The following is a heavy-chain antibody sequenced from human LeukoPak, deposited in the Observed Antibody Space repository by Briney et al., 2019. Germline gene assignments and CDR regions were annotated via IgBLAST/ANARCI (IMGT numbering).Heavy chain of an antibody. CDR3: ARDLFCGGGSCYSDY. Sequence: KPGGSLRLSCAASGFTFSSYSMNWVRQAPGKGLEWVSSISSSSSYIYYADSVKGRFTISRDNAKNSLYLQMNSLRAEDTAVYYCARDLFCGGGSCYSDYWGQGTLVTVSS. V-gene: IGHV3-21*01. CDR2: ISSSSSYI. D-gene: IGHD2-15*01. CDR1: GFTFSSYS. J-gene: IGHJ4*02.